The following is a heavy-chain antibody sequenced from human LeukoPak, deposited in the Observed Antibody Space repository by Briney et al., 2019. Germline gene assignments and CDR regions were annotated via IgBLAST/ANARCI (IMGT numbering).Heavy chain of an antibody. J-gene: IGHJ4*02. CDR1: GFTVSSNY. Sequence: GGSLRLSCAASGFTVSSNYMSWVRQAPGKGLEWVSVIYSGGSTYYADSVKGRFTISRDNSKNTLYLQMNSLRAEDTAVYYCARIPDSNYIYSDYWGQGTLVTVSS. V-gene: IGHV3-53*01. CDR3: ARIPDSNYIYSDY. D-gene: IGHD4-11*01. CDR2: IYSGGST.